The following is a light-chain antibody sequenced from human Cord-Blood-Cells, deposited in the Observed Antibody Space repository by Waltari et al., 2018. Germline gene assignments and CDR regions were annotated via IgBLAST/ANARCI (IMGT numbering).Light chain of an antibody. V-gene: IGKV1-33*01. Sequence: DIQMTQSPSSLSASVGDRVTITCQASQDISNYLNWYQQKPGKAPQLLIYDASNLETGVPTRFSGSGSRTDFTFTISSLQPEDIATYYCQHYDNLPLTFGGGTKVEIK. CDR2: DAS. CDR1: QDISNY. J-gene: IGKJ4*01. CDR3: QHYDNLPLT.